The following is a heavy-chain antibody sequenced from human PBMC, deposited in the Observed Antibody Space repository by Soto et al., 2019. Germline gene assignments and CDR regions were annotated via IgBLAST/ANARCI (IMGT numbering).Heavy chain of an antibody. Sequence: QVQLVQSGAEVKKPGSSVKVSCKASEGTFSSYAISWVRQAPGQGLEWMGGIIPIFGTANYAQKFQGRVTITADESTSTAYMELSSLRSEDAAVYYCARGGYSSSWTRHKFDPWGQGTLVTVSS. D-gene: IGHD6-13*01. CDR3: ARGGYSSSWTRHKFDP. V-gene: IGHV1-69*12. J-gene: IGHJ5*02. CDR1: EGTFSSYA. CDR2: IIPIFGTA.